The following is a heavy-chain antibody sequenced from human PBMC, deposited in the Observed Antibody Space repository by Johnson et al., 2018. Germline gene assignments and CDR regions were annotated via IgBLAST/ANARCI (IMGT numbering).Heavy chain of an antibody. CDR1: GFTFSSYS. V-gene: IGHV3-21*01. CDR2: IRSSVSYI. CDR3: ARATGALLFFQRVAFDM. J-gene: IGHJ3*02. D-gene: IGHD1-14*01. Sequence: EVQLVESGGGLVKPGGTLRLSCAASGFTFSSYSMNWVRQAPGKGLEWVSFIRSSVSYIYYADSVKGRFPITRDNAKSSMYLQMNSLRAEGTPVYYFARATGALLFFQRVAFDMWGQGTMVTVSS.